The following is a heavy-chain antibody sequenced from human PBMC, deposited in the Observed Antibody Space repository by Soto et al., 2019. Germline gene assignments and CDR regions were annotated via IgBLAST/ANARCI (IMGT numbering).Heavy chain of an antibody. Sequence: PSETLSPTCVFSGGPISGVAYSWSWIRQPPGKGLEWIGYIYHSGSTYYTPSLKSRVTISVDRSKNQFSLSLGSVPAAATPAYNSARVFEYWGQGTPVNVPS. CDR2: IYHSGST. CDR3: ARVFEY. V-gene: IGHV4-30-2*01. J-gene: IGHJ4*01. CDR1: GGPISGVAYS.